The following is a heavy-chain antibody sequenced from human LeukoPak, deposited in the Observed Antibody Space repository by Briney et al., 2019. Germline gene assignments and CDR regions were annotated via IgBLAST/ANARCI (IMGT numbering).Heavy chain of an antibody. D-gene: IGHD4-17*01. CDR3: ARGDSDHYITLDY. Sequence: GGCLRLSCAASGFNFSACSMNWVRQAPGKGLEWVSYISRGSDAIYDADSVKGRFTISRDNAKNLLFLQMTSLGVEDTALYYCARGDSDHYITLDYWGQGTLVTVSS. CDR1: GFNFSACS. V-gene: IGHV3-48*01. CDR2: ISRGSDAI. J-gene: IGHJ4*02.